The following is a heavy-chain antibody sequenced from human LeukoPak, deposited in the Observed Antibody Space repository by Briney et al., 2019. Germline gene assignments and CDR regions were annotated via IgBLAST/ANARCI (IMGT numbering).Heavy chain of an antibody. V-gene: IGHV1-69*13. J-gene: IGHJ4*02. Sequence: ASVKVSCKASGGTFSSYAISWVRQAPGQGLGWMGGIIPIFGTANYAQKFQGRVTITADESTSTAYMELSSLRSEDTAVYYCARDLGGSSSRNYWGQGTLVTVSS. CDR1: GGTFSSYA. CDR2: IIPIFGTA. CDR3: ARDLGGSSSRNY. D-gene: IGHD6-6*01.